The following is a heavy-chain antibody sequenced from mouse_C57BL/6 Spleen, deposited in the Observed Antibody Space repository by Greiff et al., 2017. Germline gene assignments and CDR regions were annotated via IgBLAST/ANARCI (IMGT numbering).Heavy chain of an antibody. CDR3: ASVYYYAMDY. J-gene: IGHJ4*01. CDR1: GFSLTSYG. CDR2: IRSGGST. Sequence: QVQLQQSGPGLVQPSQSLSITCTVSGFSLTSYGVHWVRQSPGKGLEWLGVIRSGGSTDYNAAFISRLSISKDNSKSQVYLKMNSLQADDTAIYYCASVYYYAMDYWGQGTSVTVSS. V-gene: IGHV2-2*01.